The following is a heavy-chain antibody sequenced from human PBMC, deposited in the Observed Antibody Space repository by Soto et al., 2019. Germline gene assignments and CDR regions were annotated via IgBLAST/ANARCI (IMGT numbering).Heavy chain of an antibody. Sequence: QVQLVQSGAEVKKPGASVKVSCKASGYTFTSYAMHWVRQAPGQRLEWMGWINAGNGNTKYSQKFQGRVTITRDTSASTAYMXXSSLRSEDTTVYYCARGPGGPDGPGDYWGQGTLVTVSS. V-gene: IGHV1-3*01. J-gene: IGHJ4*02. CDR1: GYTFTSYA. CDR2: INAGNGNT. CDR3: ARGPGGPDGPGDY. D-gene: IGHD2-15*01.